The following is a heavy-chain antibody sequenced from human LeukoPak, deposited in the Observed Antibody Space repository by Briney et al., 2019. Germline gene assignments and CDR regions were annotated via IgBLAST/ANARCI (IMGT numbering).Heavy chain of an antibody. J-gene: IGHJ6*02. Sequence: SETLSLTCAVYGGSFSGYYWSWIRQPPGKGLEWIGEINHSGSTNYNPSLKSRVTISVDTPKNQFSLKLSSVTAADTAVYYCARLANGDTAMVTGPYYYYGMDVWGQGTTVTVSS. CDR3: ARLANGDTAMVTGPYYYYGMDV. D-gene: IGHD5-18*01. CDR2: INHSGST. V-gene: IGHV4-34*01. CDR1: GGSFSGYY.